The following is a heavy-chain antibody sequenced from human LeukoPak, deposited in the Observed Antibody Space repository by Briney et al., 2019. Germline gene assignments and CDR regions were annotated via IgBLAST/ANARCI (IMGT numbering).Heavy chain of an antibody. CDR3: AKGRTYYYDSSGYLPDY. V-gene: IGHV3-9*01. CDR1: GFTFDDYA. Sequence: PGGSLRLSCAVSGFTFDDYAMHWVRQAPGKGLEWVSGISWNSGSIGYADSVKGRFTISRDNAKNSLYLQMNSLRAEDTALYYCAKGRTYYYDSSGYLPDYWGQGTLVTVSS. D-gene: IGHD3-22*01. J-gene: IGHJ4*02. CDR2: ISWNSGSI.